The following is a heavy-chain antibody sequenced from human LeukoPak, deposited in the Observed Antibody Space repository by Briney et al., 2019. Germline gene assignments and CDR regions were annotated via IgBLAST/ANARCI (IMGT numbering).Heavy chain of an antibody. D-gene: IGHD3-3*01. Sequence: QPGGSLRLSCAASGFTFSSYAMSWVRQAPGKGLEWVSAISGGGGSTYYADSVKGRFTISRDNSKNTLYLQMNSLRAEDTAVYYCAKDRSWGLFGVAVDWFDPWGQGTLVTVSS. V-gene: IGHV3-23*01. CDR1: GFTFSSYA. J-gene: IGHJ5*02. CDR3: AKDRSWGLFGVAVDWFDP. CDR2: ISGGGGST.